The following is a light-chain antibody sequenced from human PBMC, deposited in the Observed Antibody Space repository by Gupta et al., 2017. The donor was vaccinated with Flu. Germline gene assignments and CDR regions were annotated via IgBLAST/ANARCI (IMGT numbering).Light chain of an antibody. Sequence: QSALTQPASVSGSPGQSITISCTGTSSDVGSYNLVSWYQQHPGKAPKLRIYGGSKRPSGVSNRFSGSKSGNTASLTISGLQAEDEADYYCCSYAGSSTHVVFGGGTKLTVL. CDR2: GGS. CDR1: SSDVGSYNL. J-gene: IGLJ2*01. CDR3: CSYAGSSTHVV. V-gene: IGLV2-23*01.